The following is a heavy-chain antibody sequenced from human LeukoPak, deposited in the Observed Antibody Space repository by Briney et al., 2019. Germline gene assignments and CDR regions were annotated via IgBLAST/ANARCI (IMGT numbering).Heavy chain of an antibody. D-gene: IGHD5-12*01. V-gene: IGHV3-30*04. CDR1: GFTFSSYA. J-gene: IGHJ5*02. Sequence: GGSLRLSCAASGFTFSSYAMHWVRQAPGKGLEWVAVISYDGSNKYYADSVKGRFTISRDNSKNTLYLQMNSLRADDTAVYYCAREGREWLLWFDPWGQGTLVTVSS. CDR2: ISYDGSNK. CDR3: AREGREWLLWFDP.